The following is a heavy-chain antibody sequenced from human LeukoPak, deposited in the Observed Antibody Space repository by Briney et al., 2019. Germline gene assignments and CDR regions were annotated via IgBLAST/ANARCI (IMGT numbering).Heavy chain of an antibody. CDR2: IYYSGST. J-gene: IGHJ4*02. V-gene: IGHV4-39*01. CDR3: ARASSYGYRSDY. Sequence: SETLSLTCTVSGGSISSSSYYWGWIRQPPGKGLEWIGSIYYSGSTYYNPSLKSRVTISVDTSKNQFSLKLSSVTAADTAVYYCARASSYGYRSDYWGQGTLVTVSS. CDR1: GGSISSSSYY. D-gene: IGHD5-18*01.